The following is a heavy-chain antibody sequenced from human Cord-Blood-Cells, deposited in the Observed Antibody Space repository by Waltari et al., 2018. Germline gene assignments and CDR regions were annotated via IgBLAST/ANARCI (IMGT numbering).Heavy chain of an antibody. CDR3: ATSLTGQIGAFDN. V-gene: IGHV4-59*11. J-gene: IGHJ3*02. Sequence: QVQLQESGPGLVKPSETLSLTCTVSGGSISSHYWSWIRQPPGKGLEWIGYIYYSGSTNYNPSLKSRVTISVDTSKNQFSLKLSSVTAADTAVYYCATSLTGQIGAFDNWGQGTMVTVSS. CDR2: IYYSGST. CDR1: GGSISSHY. D-gene: IGHD3-9*01.